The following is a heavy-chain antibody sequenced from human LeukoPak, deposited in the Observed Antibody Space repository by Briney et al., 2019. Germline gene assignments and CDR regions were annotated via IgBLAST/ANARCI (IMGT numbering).Heavy chain of an antibody. CDR3: ARRGLGTTQRYFEY. Sequence: ASVKVSCKASGYSFTDYHITWVRQAPGQGLEWMGWISAYNGHTNYAQKLQGRITVTTDTSTSTSYMELRSLRSDDTAVYYCARRGLGTTQRYFEYWGQGTLVIVSS. J-gene: IGHJ4*02. V-gene: IGHV1-18*01. D-gene: IGHD1-7*01. CDR1: GYSFTDYH. CDR2: ISAYNGHT.